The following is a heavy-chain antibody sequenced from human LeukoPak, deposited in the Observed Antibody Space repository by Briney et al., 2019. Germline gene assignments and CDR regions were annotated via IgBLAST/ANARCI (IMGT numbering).Heavy chain of an antibody. V-gene: IGHV3-23*01. CDR2: ISKSGWRT. J-gene: IGHJ3*02. CDR1: GFTFSSYA. D-gene: IGHD3-10*01. Sequence: GGSLRLSCAASGFTFSSYAMSWVRQAPGKGLEWVSVISKSGWRTYYADSVKGRFTISRDNSKNMVYLQMNSLRGDDTAVYYCAGVLRGAFDIWGQGKMVAVSS. CDR3: AGVLRGAFDI.